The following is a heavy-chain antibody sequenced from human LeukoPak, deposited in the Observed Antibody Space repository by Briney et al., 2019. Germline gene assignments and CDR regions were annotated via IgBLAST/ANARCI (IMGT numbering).Heavy chain of an antibody. CDR1: GFTFDDYA. Sequence: GGSLILSCAASGFTFDDYAMHWVRQAPGKGLEWVSGISWNSGSIGYADSVKGRFTISRDNAKNSLYLQMNSLRAEDTALYYCAKDFGYGALYYFDYWGQGTLVTVSS. CDR2: ISWNSGSI. V-gene: IGHV3-9*01. D-gene: IGHD3-10*01. J-gene: IGHJ4*02. CDR3: AKDFGYGALYYFDY.